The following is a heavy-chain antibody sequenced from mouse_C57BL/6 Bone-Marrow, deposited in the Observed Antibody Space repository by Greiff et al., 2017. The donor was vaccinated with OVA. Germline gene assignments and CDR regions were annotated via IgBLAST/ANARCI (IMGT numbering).Heavy chain of an antibody. D-gene: IGHD1-1*02. V-gene: IGHV1-59*01. J-gene: IGHJ3*01. CDR1: GYTFTSYW. CDR2: IDPSDSTT. CDR3: ADGRGWCAY. Sequence: QVQLQQPGAELVRPGTSVKLSCKASGYTFTSYWMPWVKQRPGQGLEWIGVIDPSDSTTNYNQKFKGKATLTVDTSSSTAYMQLSSLTSEDSAVYYCADGRGWCAYWGQGTLVTVSA.